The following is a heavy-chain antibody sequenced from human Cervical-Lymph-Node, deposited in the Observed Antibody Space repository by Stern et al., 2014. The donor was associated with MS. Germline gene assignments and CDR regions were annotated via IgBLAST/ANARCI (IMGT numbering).Heavy chain of an antibody. CDR1: GGSISSYY. CDR2: IYYSGST. J-gene: IGHJ5*02. CDR3: ARAGSPLNWFDP. V-gene: IGHV4-59*01. Sequence: QLQLQESGPGLVKPSETLSLTCTVSGGSISSYYWSWIRQPPGKGLEWIGYIYYSGSTNYNPSLKSRVTISVDTSKNQFSLKLSSVTAADTAVYYCARAGSPLNWFDPWGQGTLVTVSS. D-gene: IGHD6-13*01.